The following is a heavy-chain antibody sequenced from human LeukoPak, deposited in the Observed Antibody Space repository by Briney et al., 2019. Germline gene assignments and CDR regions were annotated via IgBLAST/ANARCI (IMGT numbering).Heavy chain of an antibody. D-gene: IGHD4-11*01. J-gene: IGHJ6*02. CDR1: GGSISSSSYY. CDR3: ARQSGFHSNSSYYYYGMDV. Sequence: PSETLSLTCTVSGGSISSSSYYWGWIRQPPGKGLEWIWSIYYSGSTYYNPSLKSRVTISVDTSNNQFSLKLSSVTAADTAVYYCARQSGFHSNSSYYYYGMDVWGQGTTVTVSS. V-gene: IGHV4-39*01. CDR2: IYYSGST.